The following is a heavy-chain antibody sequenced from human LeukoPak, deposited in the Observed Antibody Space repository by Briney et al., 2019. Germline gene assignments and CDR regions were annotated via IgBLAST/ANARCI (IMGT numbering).Heavy chain of an antibody. V-gene: IGHV1-8*01. D-gene: IGHD3-16*01. J-gene: IGHJ5*02. CDR2: MNPNSGNT. CDR1: GYTLTSYD. CDR3: ARVAWATGGVWWFDP. Sequence: ASVKVSCKASGYTLTSYDINWVRQATGQGLEWMGWMNPNSGNTGYAQKFQGRVTMTRNTSISTAYMELSSLRSEDTAVYYCARVAWATGGVWWFDPWGQGTLVTVSS.